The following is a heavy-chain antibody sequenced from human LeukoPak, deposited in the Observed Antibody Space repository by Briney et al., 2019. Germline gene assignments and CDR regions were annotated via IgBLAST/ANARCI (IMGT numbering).Heavy chain of an antibody. J-gene: IGHJ4*02. CDR2: IYYGGST. Sequence: SETLSLTCTVSGGSISSSTYYWGWIRQPPGKGLEWIGTIYYGGSTYYNPSLKSRVTISVDTSKNQFSLKLSSVTAADTAVYYCARVTSPGSAYSPFDYWGQGTLVIVSS. V-gene: IGHV4-39*07. CDR3: ARVTSPGSAYSPFDY. CDR1: GGSISSSTYY. D-gene: IGHD3-22*01.